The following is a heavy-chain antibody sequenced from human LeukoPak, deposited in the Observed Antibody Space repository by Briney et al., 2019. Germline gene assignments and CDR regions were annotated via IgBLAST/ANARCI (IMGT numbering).Heavy chain of an antibody. CDR3: ARDPRDIVVVPAVINFDY. Sequence: ASVKVSCKASGYTFTSYGISWVRQAPGQGLEWMGWISVYNGNTNYAQELQGRVTMTTDTSTSTAYMELRSLRSDDTAVYYCARDPRDIVVVPAVINFDYWGQGTLVTVSS. J-gene: IGHJ4*02. V-gene: IGHV1-18*04. CDR1: GYTFTSYG. CDR2: ISVYNGNT. D-gene: IGHD2-2*01.